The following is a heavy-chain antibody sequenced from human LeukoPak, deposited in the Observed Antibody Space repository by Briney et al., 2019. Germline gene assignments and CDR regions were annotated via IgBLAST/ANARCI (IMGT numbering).Heavy chain of an antibody. V-gene: IGHV3-30*18. CDR3: AKDRLLLARGVIDAFDI. J-gene: IGHJ3*02. Sequence: PGRSLRLSCAASGFTFSSSGMHSVRQAPGKGLEWVALISSDGSNKYYADSVKGRFTISRDNSKNTLYLQMNSLRAEDTAVYYCAKDRLLLARGVIDAFDIWGQGTMVTVSS. CDR1: GFTFSSSG. D-gene: IGHD3-10*01. CDR2: ISSDGSNK.